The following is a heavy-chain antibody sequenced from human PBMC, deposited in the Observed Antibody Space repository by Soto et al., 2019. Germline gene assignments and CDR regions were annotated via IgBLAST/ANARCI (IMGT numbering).Heavy chain of an antibody. CDR1: GSTFSSYW. V-gene: IGHV3-74*01. CDR3: ERATYSNSRFDY. CDR2: IDSDGTNT. J-gene: IGHJ4*01. D-gene: IGHD6-13*01. Sequence: PGGSLRLSCAASGSTFSSYWMHWVRQAPGRGLVWVSHIDSDGTNTIYADSVKGRFTISRDNAKNTVYLQMNSLRADDTAVYYCERATYSNSRFDYWGQGTLVTVSS.